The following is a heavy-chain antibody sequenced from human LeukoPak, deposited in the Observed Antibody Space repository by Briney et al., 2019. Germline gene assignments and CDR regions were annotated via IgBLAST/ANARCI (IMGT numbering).Heavy chain of an antibody. D-gene: IGHD3-10*01. CDR2: LYSGGTT. Sequence: GGYLRLSCAASEFTVSTNHMSWVRQAPGRGLVWVSVLYSGGTTSYADSVKGRFTISSDNSKNTVYLQMNSLRVEDTAVYYCTRDRDSMVRGNYFDSWGQGTLVTVSS. CDR3: TRDRDSMVRGNYFDS. CDR1: EFTVSTNH. J-gene: IGHJ4*02. V-gene: IGHV3-66*01.